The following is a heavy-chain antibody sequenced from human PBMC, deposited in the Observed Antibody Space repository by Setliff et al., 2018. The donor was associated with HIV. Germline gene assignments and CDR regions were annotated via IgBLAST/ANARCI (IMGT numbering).Heavy chain of an antibody. J-gene: IGHJ6*03. D-gene: IGHD6-19*01. CDR3: ARCLYSSGWYPGYYYYYMDV. CDR1: GFTFSRYG. CDR2: ISYDGSKK. Sequence: GGSLRLSCAASGFTFSRYGMHWVRQAPGKGLEWVAFISYDGSKKYDADFVKGRFTISRDNAKNSLYLQMNSLRAEDTAVYYCARCLYSSGWYPGYYYYYMDVWGKGTTVTSP. V-gene: IGHV3-30*04.